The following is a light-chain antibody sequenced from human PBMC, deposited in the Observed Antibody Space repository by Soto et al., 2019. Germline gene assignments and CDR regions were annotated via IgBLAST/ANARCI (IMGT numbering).Light chain of an antibody. CDR2: EVS. V-gene: IGLV2-14*01. J-gene: IGLJ1*01. Sequence: QSALTQPASVSGSPGQSITISCTGTSSDIGGYNFVSWYHQHPGKAPKLMIYEVSNRPSGVSDRFSGSKSGNTASLTISGLQAEDEADYSCSSYTTSSTLVFGTGTKLTVL. CDR1: SSDIGGYNF. CDR3: SSYTTSSTLV.